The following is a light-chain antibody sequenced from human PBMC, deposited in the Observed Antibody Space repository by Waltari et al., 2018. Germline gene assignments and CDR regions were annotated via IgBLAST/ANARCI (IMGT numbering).Light chain of an antibody. CDR3: CSYAGADSLL. CDR1: NNDVGAYQY. V-gene: IGLV2-8*01. J-gene: IGLJ3*02. CDR2: DVT. Sequence: QSALTQPPSASGSLGQSVTISCTGTNNDVGAYQYVSWYQQYPGKAPKPLIYDVTKRPSGVSDRFSGSKSDRTASLTVSGLQPEDEAIYSCCSYAGADSLLFGGGTKLTVL.